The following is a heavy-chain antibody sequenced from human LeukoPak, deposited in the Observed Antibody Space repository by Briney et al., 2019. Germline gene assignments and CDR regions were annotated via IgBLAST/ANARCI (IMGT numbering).Heavy chain of an antibody. CDR1: GFTFSDYY. CDR3: AKDQAECSRTSCYERGFDY. V-gene: IGHV3-11*01. D-gene: IGHD2-2*01. CDR2: ISSSGSTI. Sequence: GGSLRLSCAASGFTFSDYYMSWIRQAPGKGLEWVSYISSSGSTIYYADSVKGRFTISRDNAKNSLYLQMSSLRAEDTAVYYCAKDQAECSRTSCYERGFDYWGQGTLVTVSS. J-gene: IGHJ4*02.